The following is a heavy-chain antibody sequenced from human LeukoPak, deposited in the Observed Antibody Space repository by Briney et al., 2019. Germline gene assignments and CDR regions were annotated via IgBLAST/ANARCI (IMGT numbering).Heavy chain of an antibody. J-gene: IGHJ4*02. CDR2: IYYSGST. CDR3: AGERDGYNLYHFDY. V-gene: IGHV4-39*07. D-gene: IGHD5-24*01. CDR1: GGSISSSSYY. Sequence: PSETLSLTCTVSGGSISSSSYYWGWIRQPPGKGLEWIGSIYYSGSTYYNPSLKSRVTISVDTSKNQFSLKLSSVTAADTAVYYCAGERDGYNLYHFDYWGQGTLVTVSS.